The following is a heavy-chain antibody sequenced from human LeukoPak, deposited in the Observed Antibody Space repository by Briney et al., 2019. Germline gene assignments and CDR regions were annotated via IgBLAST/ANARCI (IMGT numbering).Heavy chain of an antibody. V-gene: IGHV3-74*01. CDR3: ARSRGGSYHY. D-gene: IGHD3-16*02. Sequence: GGSLRLSCAASGFTFSNDWMHWVRHAPGKGLVWVSRINTDGSTTTYADSVKGRFTISRDNAKNTLYLQMNSLRVEDTAVYYCARSRGGSYHYWGQGTLVTVSS. CDR1: GFTFSNDW. CDR2: INTDGSTT. J-gene: IGHJ4*02.